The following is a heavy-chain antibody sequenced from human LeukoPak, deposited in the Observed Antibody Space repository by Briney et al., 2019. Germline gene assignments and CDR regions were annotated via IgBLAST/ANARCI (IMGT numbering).Heavy chain of an antibody. CDR1: GYTFTSYG. J-gene: IGHJ4*02. V-gene: IGHV1-69*05. Sequence: SVKVSCKASGYTFTSYGISWVRQAPGQGLEWMGGIIPIFGTANYAQKFQGRVTITTDESTSTAYMELSSLRSEDTAVYYCARPRDSSSWYPFDYWGQGTLVTVSS. CDR2: IIPIFGTA. D-gene: IGHD6-13*01. CDR3: ARPRDSSSWYPFDY.